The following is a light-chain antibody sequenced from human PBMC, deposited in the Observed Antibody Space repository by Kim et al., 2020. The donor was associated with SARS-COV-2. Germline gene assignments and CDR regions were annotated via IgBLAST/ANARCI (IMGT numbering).Light chain of an antibody. J-gene: IGLJ3*02. Sequence: QSALTQPASVSGSPGQSITISCTGTNSDIGLYNYVSWYQQHPGRAPQLMIFDVSKRPSGLSNRFSGSKSGNTASLTISGLQAEDEADYYCVSYTVSSTWVFGGGTQLTVL. CDR2: DVS. CDR1: NSDIGLYNY. V-gene: IGLV2-14*01. CDR3: VSYTVSSTWV.